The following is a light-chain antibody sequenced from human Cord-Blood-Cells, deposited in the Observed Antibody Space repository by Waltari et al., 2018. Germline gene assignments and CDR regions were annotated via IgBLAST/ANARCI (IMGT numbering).Light chain of an antibody. CDR2: RNN. CDR3: AAWDDSLVV. CDR1: SSNIGSNY. Sequence: QSVLTQPPSASGTPGQRVTISCSGSSSNIGSNYVYWYQQLPGTAPKLLIYRNNQRPSWVPDRFSGSKSGTSASLAISGLRSEDEADYYCAAWDDSLVVFGGGTKLTVL. J-gene: IGLJ2*01. V-gene: IGLV1-47*01.